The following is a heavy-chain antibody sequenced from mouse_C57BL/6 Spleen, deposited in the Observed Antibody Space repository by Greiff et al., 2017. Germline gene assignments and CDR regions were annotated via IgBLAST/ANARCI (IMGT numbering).Heavy chain of an antibody. Sequence: VQLKESGGGLVKPGGSLKLSCAASGFTFSDYGMHWVRQAPEKGLEWVAYISSGSSTIYYADTVKGRFTISRDNAKNTLFLQMTSLRSEDTAMYYCARVYYEGAMDYWGQGTSVTVSS. CDR2: ISSGSSTI. D-gene: IGHD2-4*01. V-gene: IGHV5-17*01. CDR3: ARVYYEGAMDY. J-gene: IGHJ4*01. CDR1: GFTFSDYG.